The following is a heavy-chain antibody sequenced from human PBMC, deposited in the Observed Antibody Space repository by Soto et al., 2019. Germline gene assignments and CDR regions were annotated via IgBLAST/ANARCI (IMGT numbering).Heavy chain of an antibody. Sequence: ASVKVSCNASGYTFTSYGISCVRQAPGQGLEWMGWISAYNGNTNYAQKLQGRVTMTTDTSTSTAYMELRSLRSDDTAVYYCARGGTMVRGVIITSEYIDYWGQGTLVTVSS. CDR3: ARGGTMVRGVIITSEYIDY. D-gene: IGHD3-10*01. V-gene: IGHV1-18*01. CDR2: ISAYNGNT. J-gene: IGHJ4*02. CDR1: GYTFTSYG.